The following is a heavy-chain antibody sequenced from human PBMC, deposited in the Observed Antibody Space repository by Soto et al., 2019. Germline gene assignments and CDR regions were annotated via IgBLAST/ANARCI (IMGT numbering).Heavy chain of an antibody. CDR1: GGTFSSYA. D-gene: IGHD5-18*01. V-gene: IGHV1-69*12. CDR3: ARTAGKTALAHFYCMDV. Sequence: QVQLVHSGAEVKKPGSSVKVSCKASGGTFSSYAISWVRQANGQGRELLGGSIPIFCTANYAQKFQGRVTITADEPTSTPYIELSNLRSEDTAVYYGARTAGKTALAHFYCMDVCGQGTTVTVSS. J-gene: IGHJ6*02. CDR2: SIPIFCTA.